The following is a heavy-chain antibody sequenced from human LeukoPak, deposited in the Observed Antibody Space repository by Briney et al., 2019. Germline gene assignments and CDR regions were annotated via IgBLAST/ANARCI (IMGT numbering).Heavy chain of an antibody. Sequence: GGSLRLSCAASGFTFSSYAMHWVRQAPGKGLEWVAVISYDGSNKYYADSVKGRFTISRDNSKNTLYLQMNSLRAEDTAVYYCARGWAGGRDYWGQGTLVTVSS. CDR2: ISYDGSNK. J-gene: IGHJ4*02. CDR3: ARGWAGGRDY. V-gene: IGHV3-30*04. CDR1: GFTFSSYA. D-gene: IGHD2-8*02.